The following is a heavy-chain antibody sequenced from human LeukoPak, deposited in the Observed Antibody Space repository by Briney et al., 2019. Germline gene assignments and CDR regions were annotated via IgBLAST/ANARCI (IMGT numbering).Heavy chain of an antibody. J-gene: IGHJ4*02. D-gene: IGHD5-24*01. CDR2: ISYDGSNK. Sequence: GGSLRLSCAASGFTFSSYGMHWVRQAPGKGLEWVAVISYDGSNKYYADSVKGRFTISRDNSKNTLYLQMNSLRAEDTAAYYCAKDWMATTSVEYYFDYWGQGTLVTVSS. CDR1: GFTFSSYG. V-gene: IGHV3-30*18. CDR3: AKDWMATTSVEYYFDY.